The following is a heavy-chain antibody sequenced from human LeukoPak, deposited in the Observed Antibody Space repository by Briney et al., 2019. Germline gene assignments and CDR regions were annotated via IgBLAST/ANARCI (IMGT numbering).Heavy chain of an antibody. CDR3: ARDLNPVVSSPLDY. CDR1: GYTFTSYG. V-gene: IGHV1-18*01. CDR2: ISAYNGNT. J-gene: IGHJ4*02. Sequence: GASVKVSCKASGYTFTSYGISWVRQAPGQGLEWMGWISAYNGNTNYAQKLQGRVTMTTDTSTSTAYMELRSLRSDDTAVYYCARDLNPVVSSPLDYWGQGTLVTVSS. D-gene: IGHD3-22*01.